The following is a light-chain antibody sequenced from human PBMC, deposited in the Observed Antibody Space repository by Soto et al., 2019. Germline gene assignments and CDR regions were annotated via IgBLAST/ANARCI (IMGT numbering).Light chain of an antibody. CDR3: CSSAPESTYV. J-gene: IGLJ1*01. Sequence: QSVLTQPASVSGSPGQSITISCTGTSSDVGAYNRVSWYQQHSGKAPKLMIYEVSNRPSGVSNRFSGSKSGNTASLTISGLQADDEADYFCCSSAPESTYVFGTGTKLTVL. CDR2: EVS. V-gene: IGLV2-14*01. CDR1: SSDVGAYNR.